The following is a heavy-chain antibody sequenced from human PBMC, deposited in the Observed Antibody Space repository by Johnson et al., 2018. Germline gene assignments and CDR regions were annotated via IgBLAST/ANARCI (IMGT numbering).Heavy chain of an antibody. D-gene: IGHD3-22*01. CDR3: ARIRVADGSAYLPFDY. J-gene: IGHJ4*02. Sequence: EVQLVETGGGLVQPGGSLRLSCAASGFTFSSYWMHWVRQAPGKGLVWVSRINSDGSTTSYADSFKGRFTISRDNARNPLYLQMNSLSAEDTAVYSCARIRVADGSAYLPFDYWGQGTLVTVSS. CDR2: INSDGSTT. V-gene: IGHV3-74*01. CDR1: GFTFSSYW.